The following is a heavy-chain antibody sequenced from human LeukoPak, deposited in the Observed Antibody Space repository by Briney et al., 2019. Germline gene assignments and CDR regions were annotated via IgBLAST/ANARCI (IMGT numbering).Heavy chain of an antibody. J-gene: IGHJ2*01. CDR3: ARELRRRWYFDL. CDR2: INPNSGGT. Sequence: ASVKVSCKASGYTFTGYYMHWVRQAPGQGLEWMGWINPNSGGTIYAQKFQGRVTMTRDTSIRTAYMELSRLKSDDTAVYYCARELRRRWYFDLWGRGTLVTVSS. V-gene: IGHV1-2*02. D-gene: IGHD3-10*01. CDR1: GYTFTGYY.